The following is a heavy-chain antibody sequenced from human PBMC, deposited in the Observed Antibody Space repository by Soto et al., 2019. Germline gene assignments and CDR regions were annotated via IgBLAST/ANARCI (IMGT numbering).Heavy chain of an antibody. J-gene: IGHJ4*02. CDR1: GFIFSRYW. D-gene: IGHD6-13*01. Sequence: GGSLRLSCAASGFIFSRYWMTWARQAPGKGLEWVANIKQDGSQKYYVDSVKGRFTISRDNPKNSLYLQMNSLRAEDTAVYYCARDDDYSSQDWGQGTLVTVSS. CDR3: ARDDDYSSQD. CDR2: IKQDGSQK. V-gene: IGHV3-7*05.